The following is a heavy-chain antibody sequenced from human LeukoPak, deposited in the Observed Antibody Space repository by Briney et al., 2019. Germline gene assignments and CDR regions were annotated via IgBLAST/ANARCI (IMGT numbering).Heavy chain of an antibody. CDR2: IYSGGST. Sequence: GGSLRLSCAASGFTVSSNYMSWVRQAPGKGLEWVSVIYSGGSTYYADSVKGRFTISRDNSKNTLYLQMNSLRAEDTAVYYCAKEPVVATRFDYWGQGTLVTVSS. J-gene: IGHJ4*02. CDR1: GFTVSSNY. V-gene: IGHV3-53*01. CDR3: AKEPVVATRFDY. D-gene: IGHD5-12*01.